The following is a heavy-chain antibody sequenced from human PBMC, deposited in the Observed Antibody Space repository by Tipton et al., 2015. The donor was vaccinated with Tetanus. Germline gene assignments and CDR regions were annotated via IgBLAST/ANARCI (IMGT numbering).Heavy chain of an antibody. CDR3: TTIATRTWIRTFDY. D-gene: IGHD5-18*01. J-gene: IGHJ4*02. V-gene: IGHV3-15*01. CDR2: IKSKTDGGTT. CDR1: GFTFSNAW. Sequence: SLRLSCAASGFTFSNAWMSWVRQAPGKGLEWVGRIKSKTDGGTTDYAAPVKGRFTISRDDSKNTLYLQMNSLKTEDTAVYYCTTIATRTWIRTFDYWGQGTLVTVSS.